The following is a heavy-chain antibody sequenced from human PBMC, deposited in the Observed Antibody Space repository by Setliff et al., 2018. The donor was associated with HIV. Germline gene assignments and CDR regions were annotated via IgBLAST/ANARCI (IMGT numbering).Heavy chain of an antibody. D-gene: IGHD3-3*01. CDR1: GDSLNTYY. Sequence: SETLSLTCNVSGDSLNTYYWSWIRQSGGKGLEWIGRIYASGKTTFNPSLKSRVRMSVDTSKNQFSLKLTSVTASDTAVYYCARGNNDLEAFDYWGQGALVTVSS. CDR2: IYASGKT. CDR3: ARGNNDLEAFDY. V-gene: IGHV4-4*07. J-gene: IGHJ4*02.